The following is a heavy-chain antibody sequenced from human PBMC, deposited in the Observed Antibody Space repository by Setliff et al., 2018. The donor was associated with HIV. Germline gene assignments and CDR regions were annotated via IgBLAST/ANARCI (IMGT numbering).Heavy chain of an antibody. CDR2: VDPEDGET. CDR1: GYTFTDYY. D-gene: IGHD6-19*01. CDR3: ATGPPLSSGWSQGAFDI. Sequence: VASVKVSCKASGYTFTDYYMHWVQQAPGKGLEWMGRVDPEDGETIYAEKFQGRVTITADTSTDTAYMELSSLRSEDTAVYCCATGPPLSSGWSQGAFDIWGQGTMVT. V-gene: IGHV1-69-2*01. J-gene: IGHJ3*02.